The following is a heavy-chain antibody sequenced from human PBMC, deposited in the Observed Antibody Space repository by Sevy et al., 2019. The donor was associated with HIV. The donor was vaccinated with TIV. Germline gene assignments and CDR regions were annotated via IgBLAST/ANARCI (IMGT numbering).Heavy chain of an antibody. V-gene: IGHV3-11*01. CDR1: GFTFSDYY. J-gene: IGHJ3*02. CDR3: ARAYDFWSGYSDAFDI. CDR2: ISSSGSTI. D-gene: IGHD3-3*01. Sequence: GGSLRLSCAASGFTFSDYYMSWIRQAPGKGLEWVSYISSSGSTIYYADSAKGRFTISRDNAKKSLYLQMNSLRADETAVYYCARAYDFWSGYSDAFDIWGQGTMVTVSS.